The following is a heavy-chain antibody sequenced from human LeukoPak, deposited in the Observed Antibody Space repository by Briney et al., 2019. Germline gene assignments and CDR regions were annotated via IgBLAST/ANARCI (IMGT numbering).Heavy chain of an antibody. D-gene: IGHD3-10*01. Sequence: GGTLRLSCAASGFTFSSYGMSWVRQAPGKGLEWVSAISGSGGSTYHADSVKGRFTISRDNSKNTLYLQMNSLRAEDTAVYYCAKKGGSGSYYKIYYSYMDVWGKGTTVTVSS. CDR1: GFTFSSYG. J-gene: IGHJ6*03. V-gene: IGHV3-23*01. CDR2: ISGSGGST. CDR3: AKKGGSGSYYKIYYSYMDV.